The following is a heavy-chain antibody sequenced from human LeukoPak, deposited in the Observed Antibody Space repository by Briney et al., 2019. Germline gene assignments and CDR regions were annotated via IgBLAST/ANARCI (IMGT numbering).Heavy chain of an antibody. D-gene: IGHD6-13*01. J-gene: IGHJ6*02. CDR1: GFTFSFYA. Sequence: PGGSLRLSCAASGFTFSFYAMTWVRQAPGKGLVWVSRINSDGSSTSYADSVKGRFTISRDNAKNTLYLQMNSLRAEDTAVYYCAREGVWRQQLVDYYYGMDVWGQGTTVTVSS. CDR2: INSDGSST. CDR3: AREGVWRQQLVDYYYGMDV. V-gene: IGHV3-74*01.